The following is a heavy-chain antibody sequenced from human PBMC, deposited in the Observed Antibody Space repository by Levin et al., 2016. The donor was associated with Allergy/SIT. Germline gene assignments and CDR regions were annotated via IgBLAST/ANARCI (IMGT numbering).Heavy chain of an antibody. CDR1: GGSFSGYY. CDR3: ARIGERWLQFPYWYFDL. D-gene: IGHD5-24*01. J-gene: IGHJ2*01. CDR2: IYYSGST. V-gene: IGHV4-59*01. Sequence: SETLSLTCAVYGGSFSGYYWSWIRQPPGKGLEWIGYIYYSGSTNYNPSLKSRVTISVDTSKNQFSLKLSSVTAADTAVYYCARIGERWLQFPYWYFDLWGRGTLVTVSS.